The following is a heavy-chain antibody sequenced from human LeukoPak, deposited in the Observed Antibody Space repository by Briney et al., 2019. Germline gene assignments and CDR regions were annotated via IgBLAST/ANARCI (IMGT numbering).Heavy chain of an antibody. CDR3: VKNGVYTSGWCGGYFDY. Sequence: HPGGSLRLSCSASGFTFSNYAMYWVRQAPGKGLEYISAISSNGGSTYYADSVKGRFTISRDNSKNTLYLQMSSLRSEDTAVYYCVKNGVYTSGWCGGYFDYWGQGTLVTVSS. J-gene: IGHJ4*02. V-gene: IGHV3-64D*08. CDR1: GFTFSNYA. CDR2: ISSNGGST. D-gene: IGHD6-19*01.